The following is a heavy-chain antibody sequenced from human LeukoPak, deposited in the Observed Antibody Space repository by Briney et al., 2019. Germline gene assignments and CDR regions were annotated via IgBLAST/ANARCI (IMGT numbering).Heavy chain of an antibody. D-gene: IGHD6-13*01. CDR2: IKQDGSEE. V-gene: IGHV3-7*01. CDR1: GFTFSSYW. Sequence: PGGSLRLSCAASGFTFSSYWWSWIRQAPGKGLEWVANIKQDGSEEYYVDSVKGRFTISRDNAKNSLYLQMNSLRAEDTAVYYCARDKAAGTFDYWGQGTLVTVSS. J-gene: IGHJ4*02. CDR3: ARDKAAGTFDY.